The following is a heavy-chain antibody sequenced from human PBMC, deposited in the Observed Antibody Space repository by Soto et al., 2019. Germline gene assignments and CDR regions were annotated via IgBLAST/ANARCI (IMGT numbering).Heavy chain of an antibody. CDR1: GFTFSSYW. D-gene: IGHD6-19*01. CDR3: ATADRGWPIGY. J-gene: IGHJ4*02. V-gene: IGHV3-74*03. Sequence: GGSLRLSCAASGFTFSSYWMHWVRQAPGKGLVWVSRINTDGSSTEYADSVKGRFTISRDNAKNTVYLQMNSLRAEDTAVYYCATADRGWPIGYWGQGTLVTVSS. CDR2: INTDGSST.